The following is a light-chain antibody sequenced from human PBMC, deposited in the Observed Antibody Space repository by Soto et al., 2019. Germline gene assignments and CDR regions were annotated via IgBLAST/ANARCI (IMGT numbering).Light chain of an antibody. CDR1: QGISSY. Sequence: AIRMTQSPSSLSASTGDRVPITCRASQGISSYLAWYQQKPGKAPKLLIYAASTLQSGVPSRFSGSVSGTDFTLTISCLQSEDFATYYCQQYYSYPITFGQGTRLEIK. J-gene: IGKJ5*01. CDR3: QQYYSYPIT. V-gene: IGKV1-8*01. CDR2: AAS.